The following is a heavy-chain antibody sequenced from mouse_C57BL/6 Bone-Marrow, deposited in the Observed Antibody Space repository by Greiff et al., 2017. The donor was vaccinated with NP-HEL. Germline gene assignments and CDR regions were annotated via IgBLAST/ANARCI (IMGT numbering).Heavy chain of an antibody. J-gene: IGHJ4*01. Sequence: VQLQQSGPGLAKPSPTLSLSCSVTGYSITSDYWNWIRKFPGHKLEYMGYISYSGSTYYNPSLKSRISITRDTSKNQYYLQLNSVTTEDTATYYGARSSYDYDDAMDYWGQGTSVTVSS. D-gene: IGHD2-4*01. CDR2: ISYSGST. CDR3: ARSSYDYDDAMDY. CDR1: GYSITSDY. V-gene: IGHV3-8*01.